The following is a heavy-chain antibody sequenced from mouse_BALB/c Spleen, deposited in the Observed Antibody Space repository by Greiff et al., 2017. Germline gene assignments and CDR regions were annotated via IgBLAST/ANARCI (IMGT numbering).Heavy chain of an antibody. V-gene: IGHV1-63*02. Sequence: QVHVKQSGAELVRPGTSVKMSCKAAGYTFTNYWIGWVKQRPGHGLEWIGDIYPGGGYTNYNEKFKGKATLTADTSSSTAYMQLSSLTFEDSAIYYCARDNWEEDYYAMDYWGQGTSVTVSS. CDR2: IYPGGGYT. CDR3: ARDNWEEDYYAMDY. D-gene: IGHD4-1*01. CDR1: GYTFTNYW. J-gene: IGHJ4*01.